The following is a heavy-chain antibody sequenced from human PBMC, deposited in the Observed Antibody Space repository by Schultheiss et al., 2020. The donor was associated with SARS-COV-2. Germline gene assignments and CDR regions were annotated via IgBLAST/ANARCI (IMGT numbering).Heavy chain of an antibody. CDR2: IYHSGST. J-gene: IGHJ4*02. Sequence: SETLSLTCAVSGYSISSGYYWGWIRQPPGKGLEWIGSIYHSGSTYYNPSLKSRVTISVDTSKNQFSLKLSSVTAADTAVYYCARGVGGSLDYWGQGTLVTVSS. V-gene: IGHV4-38-2*01. CDR3: ARGVGGSLDY. CDR1: GYSISSGYY. D-gene: IGHD1-26*01.